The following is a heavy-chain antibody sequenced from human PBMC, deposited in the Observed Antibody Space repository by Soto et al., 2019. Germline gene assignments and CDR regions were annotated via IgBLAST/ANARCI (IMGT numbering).Heavy chain of an antibody. Sequence: SETLSLTCTVSGGSISSYYWSWIRQPPGKGLEWIGYIYYSGSTNYNPSLKSRVTISVDTSKNQFSLKLSSVTAADTAVYYCARGVTYYYDSSGYYFWAEGYNWFDPWGQGTLVTVSS. CDR3: ARGVTYYYDSSGYYFWAEGYNWFDP. J-gene: IGHJ5*02. CDR2: IYYSGST. D-gene: IGHD3-22*01. V-gene: IGHV4-59*01. CDR1: GGSISSYY.